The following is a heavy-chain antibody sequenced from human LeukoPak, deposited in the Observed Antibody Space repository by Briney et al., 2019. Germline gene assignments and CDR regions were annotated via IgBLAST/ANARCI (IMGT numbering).Heavy chain of an antibody. CDR3: AGVAPPHNWFDP. V-gene: IGHV3-30*04. CDR2: ISYDGSNK. Sequence: GGSLRLSCAASGFTFSSYAMRWVRQAPGKGLEWVAVISYDGSNKYYADSVKGRFTISRDNSKNTLFLQMNSLRAEDTAVYYCAGVAPPHNWFDPWGQGTLVTVSS. J-gene: IGHJ5*02. CDR1: GFTFSSYA.